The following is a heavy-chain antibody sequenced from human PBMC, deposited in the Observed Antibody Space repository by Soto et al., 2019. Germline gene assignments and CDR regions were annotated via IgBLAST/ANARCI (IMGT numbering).Heavy chain of an antibody. Sequence: QVQLVDSGGGVVQPGTSLRVCCVGSGFTFRSYVIHWVRQAPCKGLEWVALTSHDGSDKYYCDSVRGRFTISRDNSRNTVDLQMDSMRLEDTALYYCARWWTPGGLDAWGQRTLVSVSS. CDR3: ARWWTPGGLDA. V-gene: IGHV3-30*12. D-gene: IGHD2-15*01. J-gene: IGHJ1*01. CDR2: TSHDGSDK. CDR1: GFTFRSYV.